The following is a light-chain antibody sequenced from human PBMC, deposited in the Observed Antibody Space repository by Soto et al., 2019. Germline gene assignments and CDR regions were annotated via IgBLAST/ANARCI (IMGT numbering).Light chain of an antibody. V-gene: IGLV2-14*03. J-gene: IGLJ2*01. Sequence: QAVLTQPASVSGSPGQSITISCTGTSSDVGGYNYVSWYQHHPGKAPKLMIYDVSNRPSGVSNRFSGSKSGNTASLTISGLQAEDEADYYCCSYTSSSTLEFGGGTKLTVL. CDR3: CSYTSSSTLE. CDR2: DVS. CDR1: SSDVGGYNY.